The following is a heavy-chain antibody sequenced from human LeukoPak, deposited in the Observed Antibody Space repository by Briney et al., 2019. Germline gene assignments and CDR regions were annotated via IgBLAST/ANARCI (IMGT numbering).Heavy chain of an antibody. CDR2: ISGSGGST. J-gene: IGHJ4*02. CDR1: GFTFSSYE. Sequence: GGSLRLSCAASGFTFSSYEMNWVRQAPGKGLEWVSAISGSGGSTYYADSVKGRFTISRDNSKNTLYLQMNSLRAEDTAVYYCARETNYYDSSGYYIYWGQGTLVTVSS. CDR3: ARETNYYDSSGYYIY. V-gene: IGHV3-23*01. D-gene: IGHD3-22*01.